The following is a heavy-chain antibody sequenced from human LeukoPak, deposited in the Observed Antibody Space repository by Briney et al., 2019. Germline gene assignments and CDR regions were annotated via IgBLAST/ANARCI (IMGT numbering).Heavy chain of an antibody. D-gene: IGHD6-13*01. CDR3: AKVGSWGSSWYHFDY. Sequence: GGSLRLSCAASGFTFSSYGMHWVRQAPGKGLEWVAFIRYDGSNKYYADSVKGRFTISRDNSKNTLYLQMNSLRAEDTAVYYCAKVGSWGSSWYHFDYWGQGTLVTVSS. J-gene: IGHJ4*02. V-gene: IGHV3-30*02. CDR2: IRYDGSNK. CDR1: GFTFSSYG.